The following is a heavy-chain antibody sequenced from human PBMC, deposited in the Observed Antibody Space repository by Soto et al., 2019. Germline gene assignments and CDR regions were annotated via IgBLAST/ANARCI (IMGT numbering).Heavy chain of an antibody. CDR2: IYWDDSK. V-gene: IGHV2-5*02. CDR1: GFSLSTSGVG. D-gene: IGHD3-10*01. J-gene: IGHJ4*02. CDR3: AHKGSGSRAIDY. Sequence: QITLKESGPTLVKPTQTLTLTCTFSGFSLSTSGVGVGWFRQPPGKALEWLAVIYWDDSKTYSPSLKSRLTITKDTSRDQVVLTMTNMDPVDTATYYCAHKGSGSRAIDYWGQGALVTVSS.